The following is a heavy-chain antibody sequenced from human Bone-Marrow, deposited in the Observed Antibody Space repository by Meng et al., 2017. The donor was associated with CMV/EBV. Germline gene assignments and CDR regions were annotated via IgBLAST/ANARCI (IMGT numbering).Heavy chain of an antibody. CDR1: GYTFTDYY. CDR2: INPNSDGT. Sequence: ASVKVSCKASGYTFTDYYLHWVRQAPGQGLEWMGRINPNSDGTNYAQKFQGRVTLTRDTSISTAYMDLSGVTSDDTAMYYCARQNVGSGYNWFDPWGQGTLVTSPQ. V-gene: IGHV1-2*02. D-gene: IGHD3-3*01. J-gene: IGHJ5*02. CDR3: ARQNVGSGYNWFDP.